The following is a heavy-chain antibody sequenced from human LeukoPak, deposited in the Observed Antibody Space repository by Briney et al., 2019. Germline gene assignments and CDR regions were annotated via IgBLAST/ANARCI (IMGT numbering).Heavy chain of an antibody. CDR3: ARGFVDYYGSGFQYYFDY. CDR2: IYYSGST. CDR1: GGSISSYY. V-gene: IGHV4-59*01. D-gene: IGHD3-10*01. Sequence: PSETLSLTCTVSGGSISSYYWSWIRQPPGKGLEWIGYIYYSGSTNYNPSLKSRVTISVDTSKNQFSLKLSSVTAADTAVYYCARGFVDYYGSGFQYYFDYWGQGTLVTVSS. J-gene: IGHJ4*02.